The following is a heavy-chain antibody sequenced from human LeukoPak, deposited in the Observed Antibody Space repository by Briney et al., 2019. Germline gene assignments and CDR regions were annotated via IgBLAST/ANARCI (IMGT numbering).Heavy chain of an antibody. CDR3: ARRGPKLPKRITMVRGVISWFDP. CDR2: IYHSGST. J-gene: IGHJ5*02. Sequence: SETLSLTCTVSGGSISSYYWSWIRQPPGKGLEWIGSIYHSGSTYYNPSLKSRVTISVDTSKNQFSLKLSSVTAADTAVYYCARRGPKLPKRITMVRGVISWFDPWGQGTLVTVSS. D-gene: IGHD3-10*01. V-gene: IGHV4-59*04. CDR1: GGSISSYY.